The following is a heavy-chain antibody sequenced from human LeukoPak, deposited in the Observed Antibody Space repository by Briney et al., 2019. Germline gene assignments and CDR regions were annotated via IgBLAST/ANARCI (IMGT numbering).Heavy chain of an antibody. V-gene: IGHV3-30-3*01. CDR2: ISYDGSNK. CDR1: GFTFSSYA. Sequence: GGSLRLSCAASGFTFSSYAMHWVRQAPGKGLEWVAVISYDGSNKYYADSVKGRFTISRDNSKNTLYLQMNSLRAEDTAVYYCAGVSRVPNTAMVLWGQGTLVTVSS. J-gene: IGHJ4*02. CDR3: AGVSRVPNTAMVL. D-gene: IGHD5-18*01.